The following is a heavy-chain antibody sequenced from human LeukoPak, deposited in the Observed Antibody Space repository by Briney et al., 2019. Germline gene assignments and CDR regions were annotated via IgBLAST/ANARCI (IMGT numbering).Heavy chain of an antibody. D-gene: IGHD3-22*01. Sequence: PSETLSLTCAVYGGSFSGYYWSWIRQPPGKGLERIGEINHSGSTNYNPSLKSRVTISVDTSKNQFSLKLSSVTAADTAVYYCARDTYYFDSSGYYPFDYWGQGTLVTVSS. J-gene: IGHJ4*02. CDR1: GGSFSGYY. CDR2: INHSGST. V-gene: IGHV4-34*01. CDR3: ARDTYYFDSSGYYPFDY.